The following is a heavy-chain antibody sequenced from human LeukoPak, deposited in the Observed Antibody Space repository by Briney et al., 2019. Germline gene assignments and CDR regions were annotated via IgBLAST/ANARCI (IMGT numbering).Heavy chain of an antibody. CDR2: IWYDGSNK. J-gene: IGHJ3*02. V-gene: IGHV3-33*01. Sequence: PGGSLRLSCAASGFTFSSYGMHWLRQAPGKGLEGVAVIWYDGSNKYYADSVKGRFTISRDNSKNTLYLQMNSLRAEDTAVYYCARDRVSGSYPDAFDIWGQGTMVTVSS. CDR1: GFTFSSYG. D-gene: IGHD1-26*01. CDR3: ARDRVSGSYPDAFDI.